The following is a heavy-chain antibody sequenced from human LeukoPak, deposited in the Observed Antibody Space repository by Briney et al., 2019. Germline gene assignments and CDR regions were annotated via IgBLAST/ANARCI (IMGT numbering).Heavy chain of an antibody. CDR3: AKTDRSDYSYYFDY. CDR2: ISGSGGRT. Sequence: GGSLRLSCAASGFTFSSCAMSWVRQAPGKRLEWVSAISGSGGRTYNADSVKGRFTISRDNSKNTLYLQMNSLRAEDTAVYYCAKTDRSDYSYYFDYWGQGTLVTVSS. V-gene: IGHV3-23*01. CDR1: GFTFSSCA. D-gene: IGHD3-22*01. J-gene: IGHJ4*02.